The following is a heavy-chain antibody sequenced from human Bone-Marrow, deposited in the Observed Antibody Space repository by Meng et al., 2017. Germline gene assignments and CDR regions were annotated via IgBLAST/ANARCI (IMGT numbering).Heavy chain of an antibody. D-gene: IGHD2-21*02. CDR3: ARGYCGGDCYIPFDNWFDP. Sequence: QLQLQESGSGLVKPSQTLSLTCTVSGDSISSDIWWSWVRQPPGKGLEWIGEVYHRGDTNYNPSLKSRVTISVDRSKNQFSLKLSSVSAADTAVYYCARGYCGGDCYIPFDNWFDPWGQGTLVTVSS. J-gene: IGHJ5*02. CDR1: GDSISSDIW. V-gene: IGHV4-4*02. CDR2: VYHRGDT.